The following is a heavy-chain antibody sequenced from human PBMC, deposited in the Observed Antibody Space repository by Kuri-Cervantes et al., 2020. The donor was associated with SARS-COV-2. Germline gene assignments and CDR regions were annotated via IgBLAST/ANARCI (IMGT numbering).Heavy chain of an antibody. V-gene: IGHV3-30-3*01. D-gene: IGHD2-15*01. J-gene: IGHJ3*02. CDR2: ISYDGSNK. CDR3: ARPQGYCSGGSCPDAFDI. Sequence: GGSLRLSCAASGFTFSSYAMHWVRQAPGKGLEWVAVISYDGSNKYYADSVKGRFTISRDNSENTLYLQMNSLRAEDTAVYYCARPQGYCSGGSCPDAFDIWGQGTMVTVSS. CDR1: GFTFSSYA.